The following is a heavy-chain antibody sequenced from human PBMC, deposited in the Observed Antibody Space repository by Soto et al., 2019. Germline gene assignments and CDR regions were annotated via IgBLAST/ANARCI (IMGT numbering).Heavy chain of an antibody. CDR1: GFTFSSYW. CDR3: ARDREQLVPPYYYYYYGMDV. J-gene: IGHJ6*02. D-gene: IGHD6-6*01. CDR2: IKQDGSEK. Sequence: GGSLRLSCAASGFTFSSYWMSWVRQAPGKGLEWVANIKQDGSEKYYVDSVKGRFTISRDNAKNSLYLQMNSLRAEDTAVYYCARDREQLVPPYYYYYYGMDVWGQGTTVTVFS. V-gene: IGHV3-7*03.